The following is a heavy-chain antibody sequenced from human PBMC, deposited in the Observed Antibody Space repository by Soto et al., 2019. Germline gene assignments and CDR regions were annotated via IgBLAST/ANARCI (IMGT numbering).Heavy chain of an antibody. CDR2: VSPKRGNA. Sequence: QVQLVQSGAEVKNPGASVRVSCKTSGYTFSNLDINWVRQATGQGLEWMGWVSPKRGNAGYAQKFQGRVSMTTDTSISTAYMELSSLTSEDTAVYYCARGVNAWVDYWGQGTLVTVSS. D-gene: IGHD3-16*01. CDR1: GYTFSNLD. J-gene: IGHJ4*02. V-gene: IGHV1-8*01. CDR3: ARGVNAWVDY.